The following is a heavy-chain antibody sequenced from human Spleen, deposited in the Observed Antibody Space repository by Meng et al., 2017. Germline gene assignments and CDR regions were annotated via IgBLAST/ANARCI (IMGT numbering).Heavy chain of an antibody. CDR3: ARQDSYGYSDY. D-gene: IGHD5-18*01. Sequence: QVQLVQSGAEVKKPGASVKVSCQASGYIFTNNDISGVRQAPGQGLEWMGWISAYNGDTNYAEKLQGRVTITTNTYTSTAYMELRSLRSDETAVYYCARQDSYGYSDYWGQGTLVTVSS. CDR2: ISAYNGDT. CDR1: GYIFTNND. J-gene: IGHJ4*02. V-gene: IGHV1-18*01.